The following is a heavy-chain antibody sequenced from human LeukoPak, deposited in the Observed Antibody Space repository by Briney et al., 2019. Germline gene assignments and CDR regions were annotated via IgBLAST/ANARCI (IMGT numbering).Heavy chain of an antibody. Sequence: PGGSLRLSCAASGFTFSSYSMSWIRQAPGKGLEWVSYISSSGSTIYYADSVKGRFTISRDNAKNSLYLQMNSLRAEDTAVYYCARDKNWDYGMDVWGQGTTVTVSS. CDR3: ARDKNWDYGMDV. V-gene: IGHV3-48*04. D-gene: IGHD7-27*01. CDR1: GFTFSSYS. J-gene: IGHJ6*02. CDR2: ISSSGSTI.